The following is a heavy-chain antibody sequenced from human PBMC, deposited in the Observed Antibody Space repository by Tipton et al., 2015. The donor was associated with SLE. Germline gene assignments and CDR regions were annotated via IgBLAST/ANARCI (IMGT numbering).Heavy chain of an antibody. CDR1: GGSISSHY. CDR3: ASSDSGWGKGWFDP. Sequence: TLSLTCTVSGGSISSHYWSWIRQPPGKGLEWIGYIYYSGSTNYNPSLKSRVTISVDTSKNQFSLKLRSVTAADTAVYYCASSDSGWGKGWFDPWGQGTLVTVSS. D-gene: IGHD6-19*01. J-gene: IGHJ5*02. CDR2: IYYSGST. V-gene: IGHV4-59*11.